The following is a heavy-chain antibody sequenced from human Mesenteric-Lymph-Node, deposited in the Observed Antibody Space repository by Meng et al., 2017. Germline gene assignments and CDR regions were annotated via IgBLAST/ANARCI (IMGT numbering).Heavy chain of an antibody. J-gene: IGHJ3*02. CDR2: ISSSGSTI. V-gene: IGHV3-48*03. Sequence: GESLKISCAASGFTFSSYEMNWVRQAPGKGLEWVSYISSSGSTIYYADSVKGRFTISRDNAKNSLYLQMNSLRAEDTAVYYCARWGVRGFGEFPDAFDIWGQGTMVTVSS. CDR1: GFTFSSYE. D-gene: IGHD3-10*01. CDR3: ARWGVRGFGEFPDAFDI.